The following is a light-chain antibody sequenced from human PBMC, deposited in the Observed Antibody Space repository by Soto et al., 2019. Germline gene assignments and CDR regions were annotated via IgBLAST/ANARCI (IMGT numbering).Light chain of an antibody. J-gene: IGKJ5*01. V-gene: IGKV3-20*01. CDR2: GAS. CDR1: QGLSSRN. Sequence: EILLTQSPGTLSLSPGERATLSCRASQGLSSRNLAWYQQKPGQAPRLLIYGASSRATGIPDRFSGSGSGTDFTITIRRLEPEALAVYYWQENCTSAIFGQGTRLEIK. CDR3: QENCTSAI.